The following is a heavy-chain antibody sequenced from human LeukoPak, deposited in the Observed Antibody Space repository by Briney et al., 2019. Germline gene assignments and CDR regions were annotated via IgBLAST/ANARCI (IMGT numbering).Heavy chain of an antibody. CDR3: SFSMVRGVIGTYYFDY. D-gene: IGHD3-10*01. CDR1: GFTFSNAW. Sequence: PGGSLRLSCAASGFTFSNAWMSWVRQAPGKGLEWVGRIKSKPDGGTTDYAAPVKGRFTISRDDSKNTLYLQMNSLKTEDTAVYYCSFSMVRGVIGTYYFDYWGQGALVTVSS. J-gene: IGHJ4*02. CDR2: IKSKPDGGTT. V-gene: IGHV3-15*01.